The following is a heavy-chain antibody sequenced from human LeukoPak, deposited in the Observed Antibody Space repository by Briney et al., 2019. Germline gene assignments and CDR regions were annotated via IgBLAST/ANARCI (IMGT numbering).Heavy chain of an antibody. CDR1: GFTFSSYA. D-gene: IGHD5-12*01. Sequence: PGGSLSLSCAASGFTFSSYAMSGVRQAPGKGLEWVSAISGSGGSTYYADSVKGRFTISRDNSKNTLYLQMNSLRAEDTAVYYCANHRRSGYDRGGYWGQGTLVTVSS. CDR3: ANHRRSGYDRGGY. CDR2: ISGSGGST. J-gene: IGHJ4*02. V-gene: IGHV3-23*01.